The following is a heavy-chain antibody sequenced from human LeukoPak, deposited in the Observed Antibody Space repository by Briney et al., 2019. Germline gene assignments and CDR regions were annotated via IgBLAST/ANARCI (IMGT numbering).Heavy chain of an antibody. Sequence: ASVKVSCKASGYTFINYDINWVRQATGQGLEWMGWMNPNTGNTGYAQKFQGRVTISRNTSITTAYMELSSLRSEDTAVYYCAKAIRIAEAGTSYSFDQWGQGTLVTVSS. V-gene: IGHV1-8*01. CDR2: MNPNTGNT. J-gene: IGHJ4*02. D-gene: IGHD6-13*01. CDR1: GYTFINYD. CDR3: AKAIRIAEAGTSYSFDQ.